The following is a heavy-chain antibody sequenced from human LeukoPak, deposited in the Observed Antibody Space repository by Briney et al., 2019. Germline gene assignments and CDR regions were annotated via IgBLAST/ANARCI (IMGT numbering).Heavy chain of an antibody. V-gene: IGHV4-4*07. D-gene: IGHD5-24*01. CDR1: ADSISSYY. CDR2: IYTSGST. CDR3: ARGWAGNYYYYGMDV. J-gene: IGHJ6*02. Sequence: SETLSLTCTVSADSISSYYWSWIRQPAGKGLEWIGRIYTSGSTNYNPSLKSRVTMSVDTSKNHFSPKLSSVTAADTAVYYCARGWAGNYYYYGMDVWGQGTTVTVSS.